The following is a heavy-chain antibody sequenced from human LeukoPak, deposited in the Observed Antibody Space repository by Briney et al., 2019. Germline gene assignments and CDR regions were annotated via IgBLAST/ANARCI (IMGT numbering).Heavy chain of an antibody. CDR3: ARGWATRYYFDY. V-gene: IGHV3-7*01. Sequence: PGGSLRLSCAASGSTFSSYWMSWVRQAPGKGLEWVANIKQDGSEKYYVDSVKGRFTISRDNAKNSLYLQMNSLRAEDTAVYYCARGWATRYYFDYWGQGTLVTVSS. CDR1: GSTFSSYW. J-gene: IGHJ4*02. D-gene: IGHD1-26*01. CDR2: IKQDGSEK.